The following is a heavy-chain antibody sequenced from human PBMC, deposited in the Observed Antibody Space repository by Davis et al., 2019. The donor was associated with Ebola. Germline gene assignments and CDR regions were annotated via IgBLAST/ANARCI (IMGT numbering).Heavy chain of an antibody. V-gene: IGHV3-13*01. CDR2: IGIAGDT. CDR3: ARGRGYCSGGTCRNWFDP. CDR1: GFTFSSYD. Sequence: GGSLRLSCAASGFTFSSYDMHWVRQATGKGLEWVSGIGIAGDTFYPGSVKGRFTISRENAKNSLYLQMNSLRAGDTAVYYCARGRGYCSGGTCRNWFDPWGQGTLVTVSS. J-gene: IGHJ5*02. D-gene: IGHD2-15*01.